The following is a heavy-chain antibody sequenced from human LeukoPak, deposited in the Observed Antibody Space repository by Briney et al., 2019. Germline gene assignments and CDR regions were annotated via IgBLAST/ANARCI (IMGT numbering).Heavy chain of an antibody. CDR2: INHSGST. Sequence: SETLSLTCAVYGGSFSGYYWSWIRQPPGKGLEWIGEINHSGSTNYNPSLKSRVTISVDTSKNQFSLKLSSVTAADTAVYYCARAKSPVRGVFDYWGQGTLVTVSP. CDR3: ARAKSPVRGVFDY. D-gene: IGHD3-10*01. J-gene: IGHJ4*02. CDR1: GGSFSGYY. V-gene: IGHV4-34*01.